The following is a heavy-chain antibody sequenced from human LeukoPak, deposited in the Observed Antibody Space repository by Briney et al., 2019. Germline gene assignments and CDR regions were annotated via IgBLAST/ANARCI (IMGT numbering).Heavy chain of an antibody. CDR1: GYTFTIYG. Sequence: ASVTVSCTASGYTFTIYGISWVRQAPGQGLEWMGWISAYNGNTNYAQKLQGRVTMTTDTSTSTAYMELRSLRSDDTAVYYCARYGDSSSFRTYRHWGQGTLVTVSS. J-gene: IGHJ4*02. CDR2: ISAYNGNT. CDR3: ARYGDSSSFRTYRH. V-gene: IGHV1-18*01. D-gene: IGHD6-6*01.